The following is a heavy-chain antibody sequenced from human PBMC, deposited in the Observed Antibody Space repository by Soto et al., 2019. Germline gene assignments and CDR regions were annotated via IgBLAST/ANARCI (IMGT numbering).Heavy chain of an antibody. CDR3: AKGDNLGPKTGYAFDP. V-gene: IGHV6-1*01. J-gene: IGHJ5*02. CDR1: GDSVSSNTAS. CDR2: TYFRPKWYN. Sequence: SQTLSLTCAISGDSVSSNTASWNWIRQSPSRGLEWLGRTYFRPKWYNDYAVSVKSRIIINPDTSNNQFSLQLNSVTPEDTAVYFCAKGDNLGPKTGYAFDPWGQGIMVTVSS. D-gene: IGHD5-12*01.